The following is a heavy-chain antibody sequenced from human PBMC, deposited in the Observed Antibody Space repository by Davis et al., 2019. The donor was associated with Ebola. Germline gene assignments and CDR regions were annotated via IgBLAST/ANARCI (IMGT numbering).Heavy chain of an antibody. D-gene: IGHD3/OR15-3a*01. CDR2: ISSSSSTI. CDR3: ARGEGSTWTKKPYYYYGMDV. Sequence: GESLKISCAASGFTFSSYSMNWVRQAPGKGLEWVSYISSSSSTIYYADSVKGRFTISRDNAKNSLYLQMNSLRDEDTAVYYCARGEGSTWTKKPYYYYGMDVWGQGTTVTVSS. CDR1: GFTFSSYS. V-gene: IGHV3-48*02. J-gene: IGHJ6*02.